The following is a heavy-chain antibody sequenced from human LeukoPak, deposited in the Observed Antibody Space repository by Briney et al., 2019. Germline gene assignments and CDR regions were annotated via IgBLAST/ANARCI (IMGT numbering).Heavy chain of an antibody. Sequence: ASVKVSCKASGYTFTGYYMHWVRQAPGQGREWMGWINPNSGGTNYAQKFQGRVTMTRDTSISTAYMELSRLRSDDTAVYYCARAPWGDNYYGMDVWGQGTTVTVSS. V-gene: IGHV1-2*02. CDR3: ARAPWGDNYYGMDV. J-gene: IGHJ6*02. D-gene: IGHD7-27*01. CDR2: INPNSGGT. CDR1: GYTFTGYY.